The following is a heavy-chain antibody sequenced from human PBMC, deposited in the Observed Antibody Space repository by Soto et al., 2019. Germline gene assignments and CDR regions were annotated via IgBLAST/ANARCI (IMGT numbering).Heavy chain of an antibody. CDR2: ISGDNGNT. J-gene: IGHJ3*02. D-gene: IGHD5-18*01. Sequence: QVQLVQSGPEVKKPGASVKVSCKASGYSFTTYGIAWVRQAPGQGLEWMGWISGDNGNTNYAQKLQGRVTMTTDISTSTAYLELRSLGCDDSAVYYCSRDGYYDNWGQGTMVIVSS. V-gene: IGHV1-18*01. CDR1: GYSFTTYG. CDR3: SRDGYYDN.